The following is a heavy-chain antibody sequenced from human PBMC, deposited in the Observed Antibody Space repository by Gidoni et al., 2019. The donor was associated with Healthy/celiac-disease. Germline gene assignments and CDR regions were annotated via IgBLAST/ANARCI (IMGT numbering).Heavy chain of an antibody. D-gene: IGHD6-13*01. CDR1: GFTFSSYG. CDR3: AKEAGSSWTYYYYYGMDV. CDR2: ISYDGSNK. V-gene: IGHV3-30*18. Sequence: QVQMVASGGGVVQPGRSLRLSCAASGFTFSSYGLHWVRQAPGKGLEWVAVISYDGSNKYYADSVKGRFTISRDNSKNTLYLQMNSLRAEDTAVYYCAKEAGSSWTYYYYYGMDVWGQGTTVTVSS. J-gene: IGHJ6*02.